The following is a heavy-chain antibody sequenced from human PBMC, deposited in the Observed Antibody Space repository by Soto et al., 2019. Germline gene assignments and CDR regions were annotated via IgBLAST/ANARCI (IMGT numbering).Heavy chain of an antibody. V-gene: IGHV1-69*01. CDR3: ATPARDFYGPFYQHSGLDV. CDR2: IIPNFGAP. CDR1: GGPFRGYG. J-gene: IGHJ6*02. Sequence: QVQLVQSGPEVKKTGSSMKVSCKASGGPFRGYGLNWVRQAPGQGLEWIGGIIPNFGAPNYAQKFQGRVSITAEEVTTTIYMELKGLRSEDTAVYSCATPARDFYGPFYQHSGLDVWGQGTRLTVSS. D-gene: IGHD3-16*01.